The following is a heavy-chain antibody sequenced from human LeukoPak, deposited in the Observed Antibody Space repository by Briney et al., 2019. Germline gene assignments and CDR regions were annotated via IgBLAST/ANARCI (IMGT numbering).Heavy chain of an antibody. Sequence: SVKVSCKASGGTFSSYAISWVRQAPGQGLEWMGRIIPIFGTANYAQKFQGRVTITTDESTSTAYMELRSLRSEDTAVYYCAREIAAAALGGVFVYYYMDVWGKGTTVTVSS. CDR3: AREIAAAALGGVFVYYYMDV. CDR1: GGTFSSYA. J-gene: IGHJ6*03. V-gene: IGHV1-69*05. CDR2: IIPIFGTA. D-gene: IGHD6-13*01.